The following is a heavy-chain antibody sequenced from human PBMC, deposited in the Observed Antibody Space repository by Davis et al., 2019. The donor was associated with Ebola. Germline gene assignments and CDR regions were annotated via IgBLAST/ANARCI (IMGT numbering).Heavy chain of an antibody. J-gene: IGHJ4*02. CDR3: AREGYKYDYPRFWDF. D-gene: IGHD3-16*01. CDR1: GYSFTSYG. Sequence: AASVKVSCKSSGYSFTSYGINWVRQAPGQGLEWMGWISAYNGNTNYAQKFLGRVTMTTDTTTSTAYMELRGLRSDDTAVYYCAREGYKYDYPRFWDFWGQGTLVTVSS. V-gene: IGHV1-18*04. CDR2: ISAYNGNT.